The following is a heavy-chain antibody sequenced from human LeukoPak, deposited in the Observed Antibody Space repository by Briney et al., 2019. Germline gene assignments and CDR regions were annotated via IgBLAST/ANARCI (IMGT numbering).Heavy chain of an antibody. CDR2: INPNSGGT. CDR3: ARSSDYCGGDCYWGLVGGGQLDY. Sequence: ASVKVSCKASGYTFTGYYMHWVRQAPGQGLEWMGWINPNSGGTNYAQKLQGRVTMTTDTSTSTAYMELRSLRSDDTAVYYCARSSDYCGGDCYWGLVGGGQLDYWGQGTLVTVSS. CDR1: GYTFTGYY. V-gene: IGHV1-2*02. J-gene: IGHJ4*02. D-gene: IGHD2-21*02.